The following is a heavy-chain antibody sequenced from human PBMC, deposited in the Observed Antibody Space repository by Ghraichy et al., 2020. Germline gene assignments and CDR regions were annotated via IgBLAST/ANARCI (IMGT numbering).Heavy chain of an antibody. D-gene: IGHD3-10*01. V-gene: IGHV4-39*01. CDR3: ARRCIPMVGGLVSPQFDI. Sequence: SETLSLTCTVSGGSIGSGSYYWSWISQTPEKGLEWIGDCYYTGSKNYNPSLKSRATISVDTSRNKFSLSLSSVTAADTAVYYCARRCIPMVGGLVSPQFDIWGQGTMVPLS. CDR2: CYYTGSK. CDR1: GGSIGSGSYY. J-gene: IGHJ3*02.